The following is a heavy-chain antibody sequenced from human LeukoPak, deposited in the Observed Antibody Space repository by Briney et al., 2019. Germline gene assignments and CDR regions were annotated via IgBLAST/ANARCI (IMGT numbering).Heavy chain of an antibody. Sequence: GASVKVSCKASGYTFTSYGISWVRQAPGQGLEWMGWISAYNGNTNYAQKLQGRVTMTTDTSTSTAYMELRSLRSDDTAVYYCARDFLYDSSGYYYGYYYYYMDVWGKGTTVTVSS. CDR2: ISAYNGNT. V-gene: IGHV1-18*01. CDR3: ARDFLYDSSGYYYGYYYYYMDV. D-gene: IGHD3-22*01. J-gene: IGHJ6*03. CDR1: GYTFTSYG.